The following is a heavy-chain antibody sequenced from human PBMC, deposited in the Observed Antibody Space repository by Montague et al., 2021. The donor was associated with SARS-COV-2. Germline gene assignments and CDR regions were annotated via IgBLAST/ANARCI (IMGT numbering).Heavy chain of an antibody. J-gene: IGHJ5*02. Sequence: SLRLSCAASGFKVDNHGLSWVRQAPGKGLEWVSGMNWNGGSPIYSYSVKGLFTISRDNAKNSLYLQMNSLRVEDTALYYCARDITIFGLDPWGQGTLVTVSS. CDR1: GFKVDNHG. V-gene: IGHV3-20*04. CDR3: ARDITIFGLDP. D-gene: IGHD3-3*01. CDR2: MNWNGGSP.